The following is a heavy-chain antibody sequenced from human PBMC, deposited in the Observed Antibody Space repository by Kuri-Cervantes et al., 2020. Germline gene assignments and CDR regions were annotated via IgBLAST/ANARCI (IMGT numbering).Heavy chain of an antibody. J-gene: IGHJ3*02. CDR2: IVVGSGNT. D-gene: IGHD4-17*01. Sequence: SVKVSCKASGFTFTSSAVQWVRQARGQRLEWIGWIVVGSGNTNYAQKFQERVTITRDMSTSTAYMELSSLRSEDTAVYYCTTDDDYGAFDIWGQGTMVTVSS. CDR3: TTDDDYGAFDI. V-gene: IGHV1-58*01. CDR1: GFTFTSSA.